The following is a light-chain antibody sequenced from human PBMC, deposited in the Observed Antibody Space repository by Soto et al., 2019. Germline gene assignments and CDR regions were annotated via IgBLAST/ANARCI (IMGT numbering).Light chain of an antibody. CDR2: RNN. V-gene: IGLV1-44*01. Sequence: QSVLTQPPSASGTPGQRVTISCSGSSSNIGSNTANWYQQLPGTAPKLLIYRNNQRPSGVPDRFSGSKSGTSASLAISGLQSEDEADYFCAAWDDSLNGRVFGTGTKVTVL. CDR1: SSNIGSNT. CDR3: AAWDDSLNGRV. J-gene: IGLJ1*01.